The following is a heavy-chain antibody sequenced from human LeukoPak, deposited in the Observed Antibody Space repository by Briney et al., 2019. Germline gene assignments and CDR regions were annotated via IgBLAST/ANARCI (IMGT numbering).Heavy chain of an antibody. CDR2: ISGSGGST. J-gene: IGHJ4*02. D-gene: IGHD1-26*01. Sequence: PSETLSLTCTVSGGSISSSSYYWGWIRQPPGKGLEWVSAISGSGGSTYYADSVKGRFTISRDNSKNTLYLQMNSLRAEDTAVYYCANGGKREPPDYWGQGTLVTVPS. V-gene: IGHV3-23*01. CDR1: GGSISSSSYY. CDR3: ANGGKREPPDY.